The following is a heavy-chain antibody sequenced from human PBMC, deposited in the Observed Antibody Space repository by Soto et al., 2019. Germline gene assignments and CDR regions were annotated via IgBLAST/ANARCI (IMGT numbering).Heavy chain of an antibody. CDR1: GGSFSGYY. CDR3: ARIVVVVAGLYYYGMDV. D-gene: IGHD2-15*01. Sequence: QVQLQQWGAGLLKPSETLSLTCAVYGGSFSGYYWSWIRQPPGKGLEWIGEINHSGSTNYNPSLMSRVTISVDTSKNQFSLKLSSVTAADTAVYYCARIVVVVAGLYYYGMDVWGQGTTVTVSS. CDR2: INHSGST. J-gene: IGHJ6*02. V-gene: IGHV4-34*01.